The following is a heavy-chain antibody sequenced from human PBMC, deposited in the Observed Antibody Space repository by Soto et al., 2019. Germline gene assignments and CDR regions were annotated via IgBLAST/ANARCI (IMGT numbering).Heavy chain of an antibody. D-gene: IGHD6-19*01. V-gene: IGHV1-2*04. CDR2: IIPNSGDT. CDR1: GGTFSSYA. CDR3: ATSRISIAVAGETEYYFDY. J-gene: IGHJ4*02. Sequence: GASVKVSCKASGGTFSSYAISWVRQAPGQGLEWMGGIIPNSGDTNYTQKFQGWVTTTRDTSISTAYMELSRLRSDDTAVYYCATSRISIAVAGETEYYFDYWGQGTPVTVSS.